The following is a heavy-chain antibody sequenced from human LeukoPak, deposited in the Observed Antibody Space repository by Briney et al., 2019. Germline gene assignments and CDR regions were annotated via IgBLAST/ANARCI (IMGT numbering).Heavy chain of an antibody. CDR2: IYTSGST. V-gene: IGHV4-39*07. J-gene: IGHJ4*02. D-gene: IGHD4-23*01. CDR1: GGSINNHTYY. CDR3: ARDSRGRWSNPLFDY. Sequence: SETLSLTCTVSGGSINNHTYYWGWIRQPPGKGLEWIGRIYTSGSTNYNPSLKSRVTMSVDTSKNQFSLKLSSVAAADTAVYYCARDSRGRWSNPLFDYWGQGTLVTVSS.